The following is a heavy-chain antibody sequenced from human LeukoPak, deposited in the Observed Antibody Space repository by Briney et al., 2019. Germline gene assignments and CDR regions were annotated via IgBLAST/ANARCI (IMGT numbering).Heavy chain of an antibody. D-gene: IGHD2-15*01. CDR3: AREVEERYCSGGSCNWFDP. CDR1: GFTFSSYW. V-gene: IGHV3-7*01. Sequence: GGSLRLSCAASGFTFSSYWMSWVRQAPGKGLEWVANIKQDGSEKYYVDSVKGRFTISRDNAENSLYLQMNSLRAEDTAVYYCAREVEERYCSGGSCNWFDPWGQGTLVTVSS. CDR2: IKQDGSEK. J-gene: IGHJ5*02.